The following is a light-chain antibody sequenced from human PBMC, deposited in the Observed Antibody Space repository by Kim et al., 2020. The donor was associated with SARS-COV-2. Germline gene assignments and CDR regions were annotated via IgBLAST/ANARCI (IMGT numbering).Light chain of an antibody. CDR2: EVS. CDR3: SSYRDSNSLV. J-gene: IGLJ3*02. CDR1: SSDIGGGHNY. V-gene: IGLV2-8*01. Sequence: QSALTQPPSASGSPGQSVTISCTGTSSDIGGGHNYVSWYQQHPGKAPKLMIYEVSQRPSGVPDRFSGSKSGNTASLTVSGLQADDEADYYCSSYRDSNSLVFGGGTQLTVL.